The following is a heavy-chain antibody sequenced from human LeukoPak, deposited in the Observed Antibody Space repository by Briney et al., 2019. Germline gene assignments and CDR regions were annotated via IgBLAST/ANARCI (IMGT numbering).Heavy chain of an antibody. J-gene: IGHJ4*02. CDR3: ARTPGIAAAEPPEYYFDY. Sequence: QPGGSLRLSCAASGFTFSSYEMNWVRQAPGKGLEWVSYISSSGSTIYYADSVKGRFTISRDNGKNSLYLQMNSLRAEDTAVYYCARTPGIAAAEPPEYYFDYWGQGTLVTVSS. CDR1: GFTFSSYE. CDR2: ISSSGSTI. V-gene: IGHV3-48*03. D-gene: IGHD6-13*01.